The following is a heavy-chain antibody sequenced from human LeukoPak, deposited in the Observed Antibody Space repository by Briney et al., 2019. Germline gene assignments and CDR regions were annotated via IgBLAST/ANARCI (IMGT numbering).Heavy chain of an antibody. CDR1: GGSISSSSYY. CDR2: IYYSGST. CDR3: ARQDYGDYAFDY. D-gene: IGHD4-17*01. V-gene: IGHV4-39*01. Sequence: SETLSLTCTASGGSISSSSYYWGWIRQPPGKGLEWIGNIYYSGSTYYNPSLKSRVTISVDTSKNQFSLKLSSVTAADTAVYYCARQDYGDYAFDYWGQGTLVTVSS. J-gene: IGHJ4*02.